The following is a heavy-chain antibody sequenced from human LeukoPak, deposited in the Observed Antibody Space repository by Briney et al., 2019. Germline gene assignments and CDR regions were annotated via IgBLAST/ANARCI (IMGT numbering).Heavy chain of an antibody. D-gene: IGHD6-6*01. J-gene: IGHJ4*02. CDR2: IYYSGST. Sequence: SETLSLTCTVSGGSISSSSYSWGWIRQPPGKGLEWIGSIYYSGSTYYNPSLKSRVTISVDTSKNQFSLKLSSVTAADTAVYYCARIAARPYWGQGTLVTVSS. CDR1: GGSISSSSYS. CDR3: ARIAARPY. V-gene: IGHV4-39*07.